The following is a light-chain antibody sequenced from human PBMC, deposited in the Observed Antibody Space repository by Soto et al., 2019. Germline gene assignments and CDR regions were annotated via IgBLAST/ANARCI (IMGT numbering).Light chain of an antibody. CDR1: QSISSSY. Sequence: EGVLTQSPATLSLSPGEGATLSCRVSQSISSSYLSWYQQRPGQAPRVLIYDASNRATGIPDRFSGSGSGTDFTLSISRLEPEDFAVYYCQQYGNSPLTFGGGTKVDIK. V-gene: IGKV3-20*01. CDR2: DAS. CDR3: QQYGNSPLT. J-gene: IGKJ4*01.